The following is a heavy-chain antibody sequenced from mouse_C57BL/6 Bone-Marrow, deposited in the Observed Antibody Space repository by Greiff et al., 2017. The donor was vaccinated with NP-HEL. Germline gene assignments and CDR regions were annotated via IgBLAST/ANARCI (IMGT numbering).Heavy chain of an antibody. CDR3: AREGLRRYAMDY. Sequence: VQLQQPGAELVMPGASVKLSCKASGYPFTSYWMHWVKQRPGQGLEWIGEIDPSDSYTNYNQKFKGKSTLTVDKSSRTAYMQLSSLTSEDSAVYYCAREGLRRYAMDYWGQGTSVTVSS. J-gene: IGHJ4*01. CDR1: GYPFTSYW. CDR2: IDPSDSYT. V-gene: IGHV1-69*01. D-gene: IGHD2-4*01.